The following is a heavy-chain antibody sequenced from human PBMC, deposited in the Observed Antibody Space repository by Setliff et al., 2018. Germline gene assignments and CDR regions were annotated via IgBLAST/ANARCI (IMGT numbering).Heavy chain of an antibody. J-gene: IGHJ5*02. CDR1: GYTFTTYT. Sequence: GPPVKVSCKASGYTFTTYTMNWVRQAPGQGLEWMGWINTNTGNPTYAQGFTGRFVFSSDTSVSTAYLQISSLKAEDTAVYYCARGSVTIFGVVLSNWFDPWGQGTLVTAPQ. CDR3: ARGSVTIFGVVLSNWFDP. V-gene: IGHV7-4-1*02. D-gene: IGHD3-3*01. CDR2: INTNTGNP.